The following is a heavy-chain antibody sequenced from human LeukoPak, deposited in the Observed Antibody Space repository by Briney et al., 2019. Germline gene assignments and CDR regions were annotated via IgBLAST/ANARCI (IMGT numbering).Heavy chain of an antibody. D-gene: IGHD3-10*02. CDR1: GFTFDGYA. CDR2: ISWNSDTI. CDR3: AELGITMIGGV. Sequence: PGGSLRLSCAASGFTFDGYAMHWVRQAPGKGLEWVSGISWNSDTIGYADSVKGRFTISRDNAKNSLYLQMNSLRAEDTAVYYCAELGITMIGGVWGKGTTVTISS. J-gene: IGHJ6*04. V-gene: IGHV3-9*01.